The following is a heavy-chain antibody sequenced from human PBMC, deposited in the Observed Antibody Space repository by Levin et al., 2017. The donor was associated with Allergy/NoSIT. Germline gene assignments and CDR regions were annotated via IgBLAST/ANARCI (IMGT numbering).Heavy chain of an antibody. CDR2: ISDSGGS. V-gene: IGHV4-34*01. CDR3: AKYSYGSFDS. CDR1: DGSFGGYS. D-gene: IGHD3-10*01. J-gene: IGHJ4*02. Sequence: RSQTLSLTCAVYDGSFGGYSWSWIRQPPGKGLEWIGEISDSGGSNSKPSLTSRVTISLDTSKNLFSLKLSSVTAADTAVYYCAKYSYGSFDSWGQGTLVIVSS.